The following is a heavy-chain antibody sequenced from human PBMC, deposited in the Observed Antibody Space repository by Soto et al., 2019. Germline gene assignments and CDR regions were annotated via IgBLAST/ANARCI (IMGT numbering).Heavy chain of an antibody. D-gene: IGHD3-10*01. CDR1: GFTFSSYW. Sequence: EVQLVESGGGLVQPGGSLRLSCAASGFTFSSYWMSWVRQAPGKGLEWVADIKQDGSEKYYVDSVKGRFTISRDNATNSLYLKTNSLRAEDTAVYYCAGDFGRPWGHGTLVTVSS. J-gene: IGHJ5*02. CDR2: IKQDGSEK. CDR3: AGDFGRP. V-gene: IGHV3-7*03.